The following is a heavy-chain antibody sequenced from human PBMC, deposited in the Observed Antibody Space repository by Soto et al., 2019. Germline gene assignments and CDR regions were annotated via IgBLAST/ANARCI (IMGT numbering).Heavy chain of an antibody. V-gene: IGHV3-23*02. J-gene: IGHJ3*02. Sequence: EVQQLESGGGLVQPGGSLRLSCAAAEFTFSDYAMTWVRLAPGRGLEWVSSITANGDYAQYRDSVKGRFSVSRDNSRSTLYLQMESLRKEERAIYFCGRDPNGYYVGALEMWGRGTMVTVSS. D-gene: IGHD5-18*01. CDR1: EFTFSDYA. CDR2: ITANGDYA. CDR3: GRDPNGYYVGALEM.